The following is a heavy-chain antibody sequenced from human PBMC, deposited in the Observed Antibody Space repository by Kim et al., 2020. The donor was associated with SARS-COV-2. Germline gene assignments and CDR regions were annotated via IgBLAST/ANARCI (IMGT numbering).Heavy chain of an antibody. Sequence: SRTISYRDSVKGRFTISRDRAKNSLHLQMNTLRDEDTAVYYCARGSNAFEHWGRGILVTVSS. J-gene: IGHJ4*02. V-gene: IGHV3-48*02. CDR2: SRTI. CDR3: ARGSNAFEH. D-gene: IGHD2-8*01.